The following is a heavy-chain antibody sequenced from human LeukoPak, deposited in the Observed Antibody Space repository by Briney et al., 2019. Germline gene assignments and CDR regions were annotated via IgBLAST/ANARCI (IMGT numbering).Heavy chain of an antibody. CDR3: ARGGTMIVFDY. CDR2: IIPIFGTA. CDR1: GGTFSSYA. D-gene: IGHD3-22*01. Sequence: ASVKVSCKASGGTFSSYAISWVRQVPGQGLEWMGGIIPIFGTANYAQKFQGRVTITADESTSTAYMELSSLRSEDTAVYYCARGGTMIVFDYWGQGTLVTVSS. J-gene: IGHJ4*02. V-gene: IGHV1-69*01.